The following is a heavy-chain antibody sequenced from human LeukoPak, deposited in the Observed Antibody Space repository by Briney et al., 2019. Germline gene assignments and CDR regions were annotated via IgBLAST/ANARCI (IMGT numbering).Heavy chain of an antibody. CDR1: GFTVSSNS. V-gene: IGHV3-53*01. CDR2: IYSDNT. CDR3: ARRAGAYSHPYDY. Sequence: PGGSLRLSCAASGFTVSSNSMSWVRQAPGKGLEWVSLIYSDNTHYSDSVKGRFTISRDNSKNTLYLQMNSLRAEDTAVYYCARRAGAYSHPYDYWGQGTLVTVSS. J-gene: IGHJ4*02. D-gene: IGHD4/OR15-4a*01.